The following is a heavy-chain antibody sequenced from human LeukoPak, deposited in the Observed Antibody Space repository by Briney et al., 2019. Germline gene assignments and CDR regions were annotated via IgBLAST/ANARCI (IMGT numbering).Heavy chain of an antibody. CDR1: RFTLSNYW. J-gene: IGHJ4*02. CDR3: ARVEGGWYGYSLVDY. CDR2: IKQDGSET. Sequence: GGSLRLSCAASRFTLSNYWMSWVRQAPGKGLEWVANIKQDGSETYHVDSVKGRFTISRDNAKNSLSLQMNSLRAEDTAVYYCARVEGGWYGYSLVDYWGQGTLVTVSS. D-gene: IGHD6-19*01. V-gene: IGHV3-7*01.